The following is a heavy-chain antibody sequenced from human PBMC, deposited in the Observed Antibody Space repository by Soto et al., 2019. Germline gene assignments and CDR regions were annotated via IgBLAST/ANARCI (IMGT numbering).Heavy chain of an antibody. D-gene: IGHD6-13*01. V-gene: IGHV1-46*01. CDR1: GYTFTSYY. Sequence: ASVKVSCKASGYTFTSYYMHWVRQAPGQGLEWMGIINPSGGSTSYAQKFQGRVTMTRDTSTSTVYKELSSLRSEDTAVYYCASWGIAAAGTFGQYMDVWGQGTTVPVSS. CDR3: ASWGIAAAGTFGQYMDV. CDR2: INPSGGST. J-gene: IGHJ6*02.